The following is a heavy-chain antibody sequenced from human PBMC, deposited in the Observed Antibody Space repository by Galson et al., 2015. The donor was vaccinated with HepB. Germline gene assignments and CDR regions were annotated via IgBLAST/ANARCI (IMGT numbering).Heavy chain of an antibody. V-gene: IGHV5-51*03. CDR1: GYSFTSYW. J-gene: IGHJ5*02. D-gene: IGHD5-12*01. Sequence: QSGAEVKKPGESLKISCKGSGYSFTSYWIGWVRQMPGKGLEWMGIIYPGDSDTRYSPSFQGQVTISADKSISTAYLQWSSLKASDTAMYYCARLNWYGGYDMGDWFDPWGQGTLVTVSS. CDR3: ARLNWYGGYDMGDWFDP. CDR2: IYPGDSDT.